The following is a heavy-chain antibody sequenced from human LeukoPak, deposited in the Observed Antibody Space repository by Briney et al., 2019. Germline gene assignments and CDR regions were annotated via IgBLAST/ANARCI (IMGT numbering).Heavy chain of an antibody. CDR3: AREGGTTIWFDL. CDR1: GGSFSGYY. Sequence: SETLSLTCAVYGGSFSGYYWSWIRQPPGKGLEWIGEINHSGSTNYNPSLKSRVTISVDTSKNQFSLKLSYVTAADTAVYYCAREGGTTIWFDLWGQGTLVTVSS. J-gene: IGHJ5*02. V-gene: IGHV4-34*01. D-gene: IGHD1-7*01. CDR2: INHSGST.